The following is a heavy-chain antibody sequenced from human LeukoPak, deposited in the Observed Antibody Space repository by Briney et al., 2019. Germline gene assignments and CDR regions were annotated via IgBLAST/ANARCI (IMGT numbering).Heavy chain of an antibody. V-gene: IGHV4-59*01. Sequence: SETLSLTCTVSGGSISSYYWSWIRQPPGKGLEWIGYIYTSGSTNYNPSLKSRVTISVDTSKNQFSLKLSSVTAADTAVYYCARHVNSNGSPSDYWGQGTLVTVSS. J-gene: IGHJ4*02. CDR2: IYTSGST. CDR1: GGSISSYY. D-gene: IGHD1-26*01. CDR3: ARHVNSNGSPSDY.